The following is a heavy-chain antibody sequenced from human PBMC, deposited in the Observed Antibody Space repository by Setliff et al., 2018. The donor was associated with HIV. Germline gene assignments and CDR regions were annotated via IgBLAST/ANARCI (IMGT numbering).Heavy chain of an antibody. CDR2: VTHSGRT. V-gene: IGHV4-39*07. CDR1: GGSISSSSYY. Sequence: SETLSLTCTVSGGSISSSSYYWGWIRQPPGKGLEWIGEVTHSGRTNYNPSLESRVTTSVDTSKKQFSLRLTSVTAADTAVYYCAREDYYYYGMDVWGQGTTVTVSS. CDR3: AREDYYYYGMDV. J-gene: IGHJ6*02.